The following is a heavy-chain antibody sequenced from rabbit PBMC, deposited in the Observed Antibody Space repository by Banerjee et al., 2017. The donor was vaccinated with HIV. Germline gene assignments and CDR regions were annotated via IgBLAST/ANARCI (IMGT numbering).Heavy chain of an antibody. CDR3: ARWTNGYAYYGYTLNL. CDR2: INTSSGNT. CDR1: GFSLSNNYV. Sequence: QSLQESGGGLFQPGGSLALTCKASGFSLSNNYVMCWVRQAPGKGLEWIACINTSSGNTVYASWAKGRSTVSKTSSTTVTLQMTSLTAADTATYFCARWTNGYAYYGYTLNLWGQGTLVTVS. J-gene: IGHJ4*01. D-gene: IGHD6-1*01. V-gene: IGHV1S40*01.